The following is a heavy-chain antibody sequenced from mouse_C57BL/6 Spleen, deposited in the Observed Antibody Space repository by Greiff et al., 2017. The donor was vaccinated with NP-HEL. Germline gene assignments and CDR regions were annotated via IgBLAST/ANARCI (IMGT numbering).Heavy chain of an antibody. CDR1: GYAFSSYW. D-gene: IGHD1-1*01. J-gene: IGHJ2*01. Sequence: QVQLQQSGAELVKPGASVKISCKASGYAFSSYWMNWVKQRPGKGLEWIGQIYPGDGDTNYNGKFKGKATLTADKSSSTAYMQLSSLTSEDSAVYFCAVITTVPYYFDYWGQGTTLTVSS. V-gene: IGHV1-80*01. CDR3: AVITTVPYYFDY. CDR2: IYPGDGDT.